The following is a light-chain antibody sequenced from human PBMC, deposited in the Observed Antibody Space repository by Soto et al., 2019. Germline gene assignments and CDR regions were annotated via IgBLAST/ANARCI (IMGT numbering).Light chain of an antibody. V-gene: IGKV4-1*01. CDR2: WAS. Sequence: DIVMTQSPDSLAVSLGERATINCKSSQNILYSSDNKNYVAWYQQKPGQPPKLLIYWASTRESGVPDRFSGSGSGTDFTLTISSLQAEDVAVYCCQQYYSTPRTFGQGTKVEIK. J-gene: IGKJ1*01. CDR3: QQYYSTPRT. CDR1: QNILYSSDNKNY.